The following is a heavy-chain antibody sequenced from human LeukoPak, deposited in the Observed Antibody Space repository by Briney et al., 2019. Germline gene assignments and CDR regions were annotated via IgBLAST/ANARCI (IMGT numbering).Heavy chain of an antibody. V-gene: IGHV1-8*01. D-gene: IGHD6-13*01. Sequence: ASVKVSCKASGYTFTSYDINWVRQATGQGLEWMGWMNPNSGNTGYAQKFQGRVTMTRNTSISTAYMELSSLRSDDTAVYYCTRDLPYSSSWESIDYWGQGTLVTVSS. CDR1: GYTFTSYD. J-gene: IGHJ4*02. CDR2: MNPNSGNT. CDR3: TRDLPYSSSWESIDY.